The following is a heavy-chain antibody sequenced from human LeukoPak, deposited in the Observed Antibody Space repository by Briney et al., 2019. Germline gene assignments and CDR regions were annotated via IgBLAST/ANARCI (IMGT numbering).Heavy chain of an antibody. CDR1: GGTFSSYA. CDR3: ASRLVPSYYAENGGNFDY. V-gene: IGHV1-69*05. CDR2: IIPIFGTA. D-gene: IGHD2/OR15-2a*01. Sequence: SVKVSCKASGGTFSSYAISWVRQAPGQGLEWMGGIIPIFGTANYAQKFQGRVTTTTDESTSTAYMELSSLRSEDTAVYYCASRLVPSYYAENGGNFDYWGQGTLVTVSS. J-gene: IGHJ4*02.